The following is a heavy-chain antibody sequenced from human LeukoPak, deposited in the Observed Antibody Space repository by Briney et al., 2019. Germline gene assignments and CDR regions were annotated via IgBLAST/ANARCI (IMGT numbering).Heavy chain of an antibody. J-gene: IGHJ4*02. CDR1: GFTFGDYA. CDR3: TRAFGDLDYFDY. CDR2: IRSKAYGGTT. Sequence: GGSLRLSCTASGFTFGDYAMSWVRQAPGKGLEWVGFIRSKAYGGTTEYAASVKGRFTISRDDSKSIAYLQMNSLKTEDTAVYYCTRAFGDLDYFDYWGQGTLVTVSS. V-gene: IGHV3-49*04. D-gene: IGHD2-21*02.